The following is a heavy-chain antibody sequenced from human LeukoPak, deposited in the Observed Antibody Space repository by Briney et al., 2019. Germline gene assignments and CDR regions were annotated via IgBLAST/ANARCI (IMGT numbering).Heavy chain of an antibody. CDR2: ISYDGSNK. CDR1: GFTFSSYG. V-gene: IGHV3-30*18. CDR3: AKEWSDILTGHILDY. J-gene: IGHJ4*02. Sequence: GGSLRLSCAASGFTFSSYGMHWVRQAPGKGLEWVAVISYDGSNKYYADSVKGRFTISRDNSKNTLYLQMNSLRAEDTAVYYCAKEWSDILTGHILDYWGQGTLVTVSS. D-gene: IGHD3-9*01.